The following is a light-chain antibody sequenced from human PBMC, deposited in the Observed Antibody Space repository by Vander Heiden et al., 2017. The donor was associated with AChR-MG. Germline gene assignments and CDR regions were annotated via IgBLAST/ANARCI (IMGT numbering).Light chain of an antibody. V-gene: IGKV1-33*01. CDR3: QQYEDLPYT. CDR1: QDNSNY. Sequence: DIPMTQSPSSLSASVGDRVTITCQASQDNSNYLNWFQQNPGKAPKLLIYDASNLETGVPSRISGSGSGTDFTFTISGLQPEDIATYYCQQYEDLPYTFGQGTKVEI. CDR2: DAS. J-gene: IGKJ2*01.